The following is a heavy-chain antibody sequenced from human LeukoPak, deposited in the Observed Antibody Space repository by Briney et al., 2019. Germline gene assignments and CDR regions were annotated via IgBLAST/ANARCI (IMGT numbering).Heavy chain of an antibody. CDR3: ARVSSGWYQNWFDP. D-gene: IGHD6-19*01. CDR1: GYTSTGYY. V-gene: IGHV1-2*02. J-gene: IGHJ5*02. CDR2: INPNSGGT. Sequence: GASVKVSCKASGYTSTGYYMHWVRQAAGQGLEWMGWINPNSGGTNYAQKFQGRVTMTTEASISTAYIELSRLRSDDTAVYYCARVSSGWYQNWFDPWGQGTLVTVSS.